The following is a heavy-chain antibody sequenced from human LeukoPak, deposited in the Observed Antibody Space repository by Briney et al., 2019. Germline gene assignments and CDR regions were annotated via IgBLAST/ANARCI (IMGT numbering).Heavy chain of an antibody. CDR1: GFTISPYY. J-gene: IGHJ3*01. V-gene: IGHV3-7*01. D-gene: IGHD4/OR15-4a*01. Sequence: GGSLRLSCIASGFTISPYYMGWARQAPGKGLEWVANIDKHAIEKYYVDSVKGRFTISRDNAKNSLRLEMNSLGVEDTAVYYCARGGLSYGFDVWGPGTMVTVSS. CDR2: IDKHAIEK. CDR3: ARGGLSYGFDV.